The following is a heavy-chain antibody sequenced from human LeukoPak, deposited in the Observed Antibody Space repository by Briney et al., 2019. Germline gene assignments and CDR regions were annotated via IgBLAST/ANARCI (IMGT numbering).Heavy chain of an antibody. D-gene: IGHD2-15*01. CDR2: ISSSSSYI. J-gene: IGHJ4*02. V-gene: IGHV3-21*01. Sequence: GGSLRLSCAASGFTFSSYSMNWVRQAPGKGLEWVSSISSSSSYIYYADSVKGRFTISRDNAKNSLYLQMNSLRAEDTAVYYCARDTKYCSGGSCYPHWGQATLVTVSS. CDR1: GFTFSSYS. CDR3: ARDTKYCSGGSCYPH.